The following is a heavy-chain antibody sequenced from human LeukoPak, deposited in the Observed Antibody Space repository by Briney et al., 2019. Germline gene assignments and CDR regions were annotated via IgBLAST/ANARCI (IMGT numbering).Heavy chain of an antibody. J-gene: IGHJ4*02. CDR3: ARHDGD. V-gene: IGHV3-30-3*01. Sequence: GGSLRLSCAASGFTFSSYAMHWVRQAPGKGLEWVAVISYDGSNKYYADSVKGRFTISRDNSKNTLYLQMNSLRAEDTAVYYCARHDGDWGQGVLVTVSS. CDR1: GFTFSSYA. D-gene: IGHD4-17*01. CDR2: ISYDGSNK.